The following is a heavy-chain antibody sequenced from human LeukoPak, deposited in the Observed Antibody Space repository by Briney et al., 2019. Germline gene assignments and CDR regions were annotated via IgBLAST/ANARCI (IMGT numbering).Heavy chain of an antibody. V-gene: IGHV3-23*01. CDR3: AKDRSYYYGSGSYYILDY. J-gene: IGHJ4*02. CDR2: ISGSGGST. CDR1: GFTFSSYA. Sequence: PGGSLRLSCAASGFTFSSYAMSWVRQAPGKGLEWVSAISGSGGSTYYADSVKGRFAISRDNSKNTLYLQMNSLRAEDTAVYYCAKDRSYYYGSGSYYILDYWGQGTLVTASS. D-gene: IGHD3-10*01.